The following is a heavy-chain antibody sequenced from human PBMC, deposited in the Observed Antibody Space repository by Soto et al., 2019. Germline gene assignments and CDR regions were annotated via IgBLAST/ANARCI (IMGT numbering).Heavy chain of an antibody. CDR1: GGSISNYY. D-gene: IGHD3-3*01. J-gene: IGHJ4*02. CDR3: ARGGQDFWSGPFDY. V-gene: IGHV4-4*07. Sequence: QGQLQESGPGLVKPSETLSLTCTVSGGSISNYYCNWIRQPAGKGVEWIGRIDTSGSTNYNPSLKSRVTMSVDTSKQEFSLKLSSVTAADTALYYCARGGQDFWSGPFDYWGRGALVTVSS. CDR2: IDTSGST.